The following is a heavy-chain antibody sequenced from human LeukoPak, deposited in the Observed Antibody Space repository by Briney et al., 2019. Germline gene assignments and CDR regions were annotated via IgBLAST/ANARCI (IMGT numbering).Heavy chain of an antibody. Sequence: GGSLRLSCAASGFTFSSYSISWVRQAPGKGLEWVSLISGGAGNTYYAASVKGRFTIFRDNSKNTLYLQMNSLRAEDTAVYYCAKEARHCGGDCFSLLDYWGQGTLVTVSS. D-gene: IGHD2-21*02. CDR1: GFTFSSYS. J-gene: IGHJ4*02. CDR3: AKEARHCGGDCFSLLDY. CDR2: ISGGAGNT. V-gene: IGHV3-23*01.